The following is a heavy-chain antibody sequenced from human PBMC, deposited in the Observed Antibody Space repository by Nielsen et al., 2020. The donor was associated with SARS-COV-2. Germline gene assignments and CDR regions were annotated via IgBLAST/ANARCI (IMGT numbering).Heavy chain of an antibody. V-gene: IGHV3-9*01. CDR3: AKDIGDGYNYGYFDY. CDR1: GFTFDDYA. CDR2: ISWNSGSI. D-gene: IGHD5-24*01. Sequence: SLKISCAASGFTFDDYAMHWVRQAPGKGLEWVSGISWNSGSIGYADSVKGRFTISRDNAKNSLYLQMNSLRAEDTALYYCAKDIGDGYNYGYFDYWGQGTLVTVSS. J-gene: IGHJ4*02.